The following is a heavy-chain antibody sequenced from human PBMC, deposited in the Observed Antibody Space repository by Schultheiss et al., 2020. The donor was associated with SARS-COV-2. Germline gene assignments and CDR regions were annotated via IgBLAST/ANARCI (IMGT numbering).Heavy chain of an antibody. D-gene: IGHD1-26*01. CDR2: IYHSGST. CDR3: ARGSVVGATNYFDY. J-gene: IGHJ4*02. V-gene: IGHV4-38-2*02. CDR1: GGSISSGYY. Sequence: SETLSLTCTVSGGSISSGYYWGWIRQPPGKGLEWIGSIYHSGSTNYNPSLKSRVTISVDTSKNQFSLKLSSVTAADTAVYYCARGSVVGATNYFDYWGQGTLVTVSS.